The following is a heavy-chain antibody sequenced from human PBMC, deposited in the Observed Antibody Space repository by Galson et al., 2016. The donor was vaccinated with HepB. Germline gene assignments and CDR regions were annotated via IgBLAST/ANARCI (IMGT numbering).Heavy chain of an antibody. Sequence: SLRLSCAASGLIFSVYNMNWARQAPGKGLPWIAWITSSSDTMYYADSVKGRFTISRDNAKNSLYLEMNSLRDEDTAVYYCARDDYFRLGYWGQGTLVTVSS. V-gene: IGHV3-48*02. CDR3: ARDDYFRLGY. D-gene: IGHD3-16*01. J-gene: IGHJ4*02. CDR1: GLIFSVYN. CDR2: ITSSSDTM.